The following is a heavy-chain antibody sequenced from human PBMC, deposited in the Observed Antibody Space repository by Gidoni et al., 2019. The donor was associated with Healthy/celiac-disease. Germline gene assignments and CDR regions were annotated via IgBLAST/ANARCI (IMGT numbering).Heavy chain of an antibody. CDR3: ARPPERYFDWLEMGY. CDR2: ISYDGSNK. D-gene: IGHD3-9*01. J-gene: IGHJ4*02. Sequence: GLEWVAVISYDGSNKYYADSVKGRFTISRDNSKNTLYLQMNSLRAEDTAVYYCARPPERYFDWLEMGYWGQGTLVTVSS. V-gene: IGHV3-30*04.